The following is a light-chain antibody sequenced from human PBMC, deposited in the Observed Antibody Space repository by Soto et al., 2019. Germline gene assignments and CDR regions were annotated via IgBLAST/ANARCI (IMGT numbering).Light chain of an antibody. V-gene: IGKV3-20*01. J-gene: IGKJ1*01. CDR2: AAS. Sequence: VLTQSPGTLSLSPGERATLSCRASQSVSSSYLAWYQQTPGQAPRLLIYAASSRATGIPDRFSGSGSGTDFTLTISRLEPEDFAVYFCQQYRSSPSSFGQGTKLDI. CDR3: QQYRSSPSS. CDR1: QSVSSSY.